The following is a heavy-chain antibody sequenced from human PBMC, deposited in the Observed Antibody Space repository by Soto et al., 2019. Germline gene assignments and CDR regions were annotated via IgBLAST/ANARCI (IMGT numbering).Heavy chain of an antibody. D-gene: IGHD6-19*01. Sequence: SETLSLTCFVSGYSITAGGYYWSWIRHHPGKGLEWIGSFYSSGSIIYNPSLRSRVSISGYTSSNQFSMSLTSVTAADTARYYCARMYSSGSGWFHPWGQGTLVTVSS. J-gene: IGHJ5*02. CDR1: GYSITAGGYY. V-gene: IGHV4-31*03. CDR3: ARMYSSGSGWFHP. CDR2: FYSSGSI.